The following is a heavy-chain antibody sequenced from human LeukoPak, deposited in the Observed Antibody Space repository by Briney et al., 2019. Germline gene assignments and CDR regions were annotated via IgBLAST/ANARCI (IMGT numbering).Heavy chain of an antibody. D-gene: IGHD2-15*01. Sequence: ASVKVSCKASGYTFISYGISWVRQAPRQRLEWVGWISGYDGNTNYAQKFQGRVTMTTDTSTSTAYMELRSLRSDDTAVYYCARDCSGGSCYSGAGAFDYWGQGTLVTVSS. J-gene: IGHJ4*02. CDR2: ISGYDGNT. V-gene: IGHV1-18*01. CDR3: ARDCSGGSCYSGAGAFDY. CDR1: GYTFISYG.